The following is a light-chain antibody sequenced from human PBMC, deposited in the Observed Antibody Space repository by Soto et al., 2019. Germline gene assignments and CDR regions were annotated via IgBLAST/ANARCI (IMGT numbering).Light chain of an antibody. V-gene: IGKV3-11*01. CDR1: QSVSTY. Sequence: EIVLTQSPATLSLSPWERATLSCRASQSVSTYLAWYQQKPGQAPRLLIYDASNRATGIPARFSGSGSGTEFTLTISSLQPEDFATYYCLQHNSYPPTFGQGTRLEIK. CDR2: DAS. J-gene: IGKJ5*01. CDR3: LQHNSYPPT.